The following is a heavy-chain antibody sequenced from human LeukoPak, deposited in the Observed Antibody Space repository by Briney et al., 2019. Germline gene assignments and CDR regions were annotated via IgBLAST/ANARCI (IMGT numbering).Heavy chain of an antibody. Sequence: ASVKVSCKASGCTFSSYAISWVRQAPGQGLEWMGVIIRIFGRANYAQKFQGRVTITADESTSTDYMELRSLRSEDTAVYYCARELHYSGTPSLDVWGKGTTVTVSS. CDR3: ARELHYSGTPSLDV. CDR1: GCTFSSYA. V-gene: IGHV1-69*13. J-gene: IGHJ6*04. CDR2: IIRIFGRA. D-gene: IGHD1-26*01.